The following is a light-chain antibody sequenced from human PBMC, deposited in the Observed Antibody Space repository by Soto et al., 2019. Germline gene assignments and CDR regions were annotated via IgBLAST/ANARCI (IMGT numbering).Light chain of an antibody. CDR3: TSWDDSLYHVV. CDR2: RNN. Sequence: SALTQPPSASGTPGQRVTFSCSGGRSNIGSNFVFWYQQFPGRAPKLLIYRNNQRPSGVPDRFSGSKSGASASLAISGLRSEDEADYYCTSWDDSLYHVVFGGGTKVTVL. CDR1: RSNIGSNF. J-gene: IGLJ2*01. V-gene: IGLV1-47*01.